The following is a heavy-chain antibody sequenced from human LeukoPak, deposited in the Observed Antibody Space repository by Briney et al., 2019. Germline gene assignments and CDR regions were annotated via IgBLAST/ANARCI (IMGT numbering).Heavy chain of an antibody. CDR3: AKNRVGHNYADAFEI. V-gene: IGHV3-30*02. CDR2: IRYDGSDK. J-gene: IGHJ3*02. Sequence: GGSLRLSCAASGFTFSNYDMHWVRQAPGKGLEWAAFIRYDGSDKYYVDSVKGRFTISRENSRNILYLQMNSLTAEDTAVYYCAKNRVGHNYADAFEIWGQGTMVRVCS. D-gene: IGHD5-24*01. CDR1: GFTFSNYD.